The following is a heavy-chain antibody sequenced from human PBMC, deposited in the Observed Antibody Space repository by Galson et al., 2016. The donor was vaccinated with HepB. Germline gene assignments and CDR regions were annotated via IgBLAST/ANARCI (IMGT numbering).Heavy chain of an antibody. Sequence: SLRLSCAASGFTVSSNYMSWVRQAPGKGLEWVAVIYSGGTTYYADAAKGRFTISTNNYKNTLYLQMNSLRVDDTAVYYFYVHSTGFGDLWGQGTPVTVSS. J-gene: IGHJ5*02. CDR1: GFTVSSNY. D-gene: IGHD6-25*01. V-gene: IGHV3-53*01. CDR3: YVHSTGFGDL. CDR2: IYSGGTT.